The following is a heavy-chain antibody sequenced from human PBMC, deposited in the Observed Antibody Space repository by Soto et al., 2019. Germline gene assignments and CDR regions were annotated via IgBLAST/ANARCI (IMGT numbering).Heavy chain of an antibody. CDR2: ISYDGSNK. Sequence: GGSLRLSCAASGFTFSSYAMHWVRQAPGKGLEWVAVISYDGSNKYYADSVKGRFTISRDNSKNTLYLQMNSLRAEDTAVYYCARDTLKQWLALTTNYYYYGMDVWGQGTTVTVS. V-gene: IGHV3-30-3*01. D-gene: IGHD6-19*01. CDR3: ARDTLKQWLALTTNYYYYGMDV. CDR1: GFTFSSYA. J-gene: IGHJ6*02.